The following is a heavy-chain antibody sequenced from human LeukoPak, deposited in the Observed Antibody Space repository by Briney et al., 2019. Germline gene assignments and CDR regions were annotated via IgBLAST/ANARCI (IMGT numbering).Heavy chain of an antibody. J-gene: IGHJ3*02. V-gene: IGHV3-48*01. CDR3: ARQLESPFFGVVIDPGSDAFDI. CDR1: GFTFSSYS. CDR2: ISSSSSTI. D-gene: IGHD3-3*01. Sequence: PGGSLRLSCAASGFTFSSYSMNWVRQAPGKGLEWVSYISSSSSTIYYADSVKGRFTISRDNAKNSLYLQMNSLRAEDTAVYYCARQLESPFFGVVIDPGSDAFDIWAKGQWSPSLQ.